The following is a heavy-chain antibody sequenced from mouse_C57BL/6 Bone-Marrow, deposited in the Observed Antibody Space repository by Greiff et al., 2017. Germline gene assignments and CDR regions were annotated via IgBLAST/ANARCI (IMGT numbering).Heavy chain of an antibody. CDR1: GFTFTDYY. CDR2: IRNKANGYTT. Sequence: EVKLVESGGGLVQPGGSLSLSCAASGFTFTDYYMSWVRQPPGKALEWLGFIRNKANGYTTEYSVSVKGRFTISRDNSQSILYLQMNALIAEDSATYYCARYSRLCYYGNTFYYAMDYWGQGTSVTVSS. J-gene: IGHJ4*01. D-gene: IGHD2-1*01. CDR3: ARYSRLCYYGNTFYYAMDY. V-gene: IGHV7-3*01.